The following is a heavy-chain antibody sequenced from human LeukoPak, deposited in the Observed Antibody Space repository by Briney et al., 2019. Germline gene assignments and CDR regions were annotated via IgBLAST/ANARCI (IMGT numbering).Heavy chain of an antibody. CDR1: GGSISSSSYY. J-gene: IGHJ2*01. D-gene: IGHD5-12*01. V-gene: IGHV4-39*07. CDR3: TRLLQTGVSGYYFDL. CDR2: IYYSGST. Sequence: SETLSLTCTDPGGSISSSSYYWGWIRQPPGKGLEWIGSIYYSGSTYYNPSLKSRVTISVDTSKNQCSLKLSSVTAADTAVYYCTRLLQTGVSGYYFDLWGRGTLVTVSS.